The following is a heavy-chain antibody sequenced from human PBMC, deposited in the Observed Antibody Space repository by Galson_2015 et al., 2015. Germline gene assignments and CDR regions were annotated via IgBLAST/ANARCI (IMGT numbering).Heavy chain of an antibody. D-gene: IGHD5-24*01. Sequence: TLSLPCPASGGSISSGGYYWSWIRPHPGEGLEWIGYIYYSGSTYYNPSLKSRVTISVDTSKNQFSLKLSSVTAADTAVYYCARDLQGIALNWGQGTMVTVSS. CDR1: GGSISSGGYY. CDR3: ARDLQGIALN. CDR2: IYYSGST. V-gene: IGHV4-31*03. J-gene: IGHJ3*01.